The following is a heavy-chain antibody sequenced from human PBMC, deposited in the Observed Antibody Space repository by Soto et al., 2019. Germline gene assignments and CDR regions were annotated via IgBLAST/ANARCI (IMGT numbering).Heavy chain of an antibody. J-gene: IGHJ4*02. CDR1: GFTFDDYA. Sequence: GGSLRLSCAASGFTFDDYAMHWVRQAPGKGLEWVSGISWNSGSIGYADFVKGRFTISRDNAKNSLYLQMNSLRAEDTALYYCAMKSTYSSSSFDYWGQGTLVTVSS. CDR2: ISWNSGSI. D-gene: IGHD6-6*01. V-gene: IGHV3-9*01. CDR3: AMKSTYSSSSFDY.